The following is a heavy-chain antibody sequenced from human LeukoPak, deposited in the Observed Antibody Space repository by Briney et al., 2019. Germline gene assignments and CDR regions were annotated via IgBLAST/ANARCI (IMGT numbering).Heavy chain of an antibody. CDR1: GYTFTGYY. CDR2: MNPNSGNT. CDR3: ARWNYYMDV. V-gene: IGHV1-8*02. D-gene: IGHD1-1*01. Sequence: ASVKVSCKASGYTFTGYYMHWVRQAPGQGLEWMGWMNPNSGNTGYAQNFQGRVTMTRNTSISTAYMELSSLRSEDTAVYYCARWNYYMDVWGKGTTVTVSS. J-gene: IGHJ6*03.